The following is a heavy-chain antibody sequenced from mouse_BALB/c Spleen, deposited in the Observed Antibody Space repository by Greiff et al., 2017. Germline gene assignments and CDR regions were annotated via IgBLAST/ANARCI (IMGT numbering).Heavy chain of an antibody. J-gene: IGHJ2*01. CDR1: GFTFSSYA. CDR3: ARDPESFDY. Sequence: EVKVVESGGGLVKPGGSLKLSCAASGFTFSSYAMSWVRQSPEKRLEWVAEISSGGSYTYYPDTVTGRFTISRDNAKNTLYLEMSSLRSEDTAMYYCARDPESFDYWGQGTTLTVSS. V-gene: IGHV5-9-4*01. CDR2: ISSGGSYT.